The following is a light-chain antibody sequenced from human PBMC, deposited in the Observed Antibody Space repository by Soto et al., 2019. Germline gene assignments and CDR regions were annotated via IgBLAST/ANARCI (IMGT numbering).Light chain of an antibody. V-gene: IGKV1-39*01. Sequence: DIQMTQSPSTLSASVGDRVTIACRASQSISTYVNWYQQKPGSAPKLLIYTASTLQSGVPSRFSGSGSGTDFTLTISSLQPEDFATYYCQQYYSFPRTFGQGTKVDIK. CDR2: TAS. CDR1: QSISTY. CDR3: QQYYSFPRT. J-gene: IGKJ1*01.